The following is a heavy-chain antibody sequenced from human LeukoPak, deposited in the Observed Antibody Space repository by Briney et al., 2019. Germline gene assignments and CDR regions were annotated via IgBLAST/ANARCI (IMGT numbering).Heavy chain of an antibody. CDR2: IRYDGNDK. CDR1: GFTFSNYG. J-gene: IGHJ4*02. Sequence: GGSLRLSCAASGFTFSNYGMHWVRQAPGKGLEGVAVIRYDGNDKYSADSVKGRFTISRDNSKNTLYPQMSSLRAEDTAVYYCAKPYPYSGSFFVDYWGQGTLVTVSS. CDR3: AKPYPYSGSFFVDY. V-gene: IGHV3-30*02. D-gene: IGHD1-26*01.